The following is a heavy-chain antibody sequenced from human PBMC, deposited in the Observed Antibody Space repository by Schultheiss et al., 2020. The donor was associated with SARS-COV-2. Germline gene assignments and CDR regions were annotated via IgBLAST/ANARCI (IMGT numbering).Heavy chain of an antibody. CDR1: RGSISSGGYY. D-gene: IGHD2-2*01. CDR2: IYYSGST. CDR3: ASASIPLGYCSSTSCYPIGARGAFDI. J-gene: IGHJ3*02. Sequence: SETLSLTCTVSRGSISSGGYYWCWIRQPPGKGLEWIGSIYYSGSTYYNPSLKSRVTISVDTSKNQFSLKLSSVTAADTAVYYCASASIPLGYCSSTSCYPIGARGAFDIWGQGTMVTVSS. V-gene: IGHV4-39*01.